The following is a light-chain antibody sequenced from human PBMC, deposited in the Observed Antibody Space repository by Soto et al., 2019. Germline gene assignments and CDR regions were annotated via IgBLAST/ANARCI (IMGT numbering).Light chain of an antibody. J-gene: IGKJ2*01. V-gene: IGKV3-11*01. CDR3: QQRSHWPRT. Sequence: EIVLTQSPVTLSLSPGERATLSCRASQSVTNYLAWYQQKPGQAPRLLIYDASNRAAGIPARFSGSGSGTDFTLTITSLEPEDFALYYCQQRSHWPRTFGEGTKLEIK. CDR1: QSVTNY. CDR2: DAS.